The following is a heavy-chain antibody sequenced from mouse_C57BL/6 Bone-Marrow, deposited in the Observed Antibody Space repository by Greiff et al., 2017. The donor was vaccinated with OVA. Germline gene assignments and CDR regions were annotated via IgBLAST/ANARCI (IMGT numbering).Heavy chain of an antibody. J-gene: IGHJ2*01. CDR1: GYTFTSYT. CDR3: ARSPYGNLDY. D-gene: IGHD2-1*01. V-gene: IGHV1-4*01. CDR2: INPSSGYT. Sequence: LVESGAELARPGASVKMSCKASGYTFTSYTMHWVKQRPGQGLEWIGYINPSSGYTKYNQKFKDKATLTADKSSSTAYMQLSSLTSEDSAVYYCARSPYGNLDYWGQGTTLTVSS.